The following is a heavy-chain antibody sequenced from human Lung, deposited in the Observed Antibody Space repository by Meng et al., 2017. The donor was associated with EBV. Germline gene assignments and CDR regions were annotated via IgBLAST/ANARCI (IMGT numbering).Heavy chain of an antibody. D-gene: IGHD2-15*01. Sequence: EVQLVESGGGLVKLGGSLRRSCAASGFTFSSYSMNWVRQAPGKGLEWVSSISSSSSYIYYADSVKGRFTISRDNAKNSLYLQMNSLRAEDTAVYYCARDRCSGGSCYSTWGQGTLVTVSS. CDR1: GFTFSSYS. V-gene: IGHV3-21*01. J-gene: IGHJ5*02. CDR3: ARDRCSGGSCYST. CDR2: ISSSSSYI.